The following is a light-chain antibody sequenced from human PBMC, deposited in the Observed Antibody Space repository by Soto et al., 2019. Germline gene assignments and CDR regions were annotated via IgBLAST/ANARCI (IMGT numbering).Light chain of an antibody. V-gene: IGLV2-11*01. CDR1: SSDVGDYNY. CDR3: CSYAGTYTVV. CDR2: EVS. Sequence: QSALTQPRSVSGSPGQSVTISCTGTSSDVGDYNYVSWYQQHPGKAPKFIIYEVSKRPSGVPDRFSGSKSGNTASLTISGLQAEAEDDYYCCSYAGTYTVVFGAGTKLTVL. J-gene: IGLJ2*01.